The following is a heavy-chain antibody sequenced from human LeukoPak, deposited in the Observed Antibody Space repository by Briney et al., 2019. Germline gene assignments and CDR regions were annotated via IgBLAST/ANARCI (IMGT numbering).Heavy chain of an antibody. CDR1: GYTFTNYD. Sequence: ASVKVSCEASGYTFTNYDINWVRQATGQGLEWMGWMNPNSGNTGYAQKFQGRVTMTRDTSISTAYMELSSLTSEDTAVYFCTRGAAGILLGTWGQGTLVTVSS. D-gene: IGHD6-13*01. CDR3: TRGAAGILLGT. J-gene: IGHJ5*02. CDR2: MNPNSGNT. V-gene: IGHV1-8*01.